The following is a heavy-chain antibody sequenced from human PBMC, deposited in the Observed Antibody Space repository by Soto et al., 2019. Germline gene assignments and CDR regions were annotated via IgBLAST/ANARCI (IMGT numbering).Heavy chain of an antibody. CDR3: AREEGHCSGGSCYATFLEDYGMDV. V-gene: IGHV1-69*13. J-gene: IGHJ6*02. D-gene: IGHD2-15*01. CDR2: IIPIFGTA. Sequence: SVKVSCKASGGTFSSYAISWVRQAPGQGLEWMGGIIPIFGTANYAQKFQGRVTITADESTSTAYMELSSLRSEDTAVYYCAREEGHCSGGSCYATFLEDYGMDVWGQ. CDR1: GGTFSSYA.